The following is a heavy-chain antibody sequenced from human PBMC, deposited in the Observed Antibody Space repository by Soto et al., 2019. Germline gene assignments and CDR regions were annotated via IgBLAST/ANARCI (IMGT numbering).Heavy chain of an antibody. J-gene: IGHJ4*02. CDR2: IYYSGRT. CDR1: GGSISSDDYY. D-gene: IGHD6-6*01. CDR3: ARELSNSPDYFDY. V-gene: IGHV4-30-4*01. Sequence: SETLSLTCTVSGGSISSDDYYWSWIRQPPGKGLEWIGYIYYSGRTDYNPSLKSRVIISIDTSKNQFSLNLNSVSAADTAVYYCARELSNSPDYFDYWGQGSLVT.